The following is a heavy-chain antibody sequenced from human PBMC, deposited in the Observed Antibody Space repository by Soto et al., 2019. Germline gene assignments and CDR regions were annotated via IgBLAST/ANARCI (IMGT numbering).Heavy chain of an antibody. D-gene: IGHD2-15*01. CDR3: ARPPGYCSGGSCFGY. Sequence: ASVKVSCKASGYTFTSYGISWVRQAPGQGLEWMGWISAYNGNTNYAQKFQGRVTITRDTSASTAYMELSSLRSEDTAVYYCARPPGYCSGGSCFGYWRQGTLVTVSS. CDR2: ISAYNGNT. V-gene: IGHV1-18*01. J-gene: IGHJ4*02. CDR1: GYTFTSYG.